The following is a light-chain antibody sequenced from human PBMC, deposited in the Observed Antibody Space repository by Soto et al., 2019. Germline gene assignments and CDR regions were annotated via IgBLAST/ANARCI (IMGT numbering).Light chain of an antibody. Sequence: DIQMTQYPSTVSASVGDTVTITCRASQSISIWLAWYQQKPGNAPNLLIYRASNFESGVPSRFSGSGSGTEFTLTISSLQPDDFATYYCQQCYSYPWTFGQGTKVEIK. CDR2: RAS. CDR1: QSISIW. CDR3: QQCYSYPWT. J-gene: IGKJ1*01. V-gene: IGKV1-5*03.